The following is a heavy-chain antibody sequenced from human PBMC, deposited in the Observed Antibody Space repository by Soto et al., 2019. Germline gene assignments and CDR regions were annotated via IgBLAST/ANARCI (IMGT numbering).Heavy chain of an antibody. V-gene: IGHV3-30*04. D-gene: IGHD5-12*01. CDR2: ISFDGSEK. Sequence: QVQLVESGGGVVQPGASLRLCCVASGFRFSGFAMHWVRQAPGKGLEWVAVISFDGSEKFYVDSVKGRFSISRDDFHSTVFLQMDSLRPEDTGVYYCARDLGGYVHLWDKSNYWGQGTLLNVSS. J-gene: IGHJ4*02. CDR3: ARDLGGYVHLWDKSNY. CDR1: GFRFSGFA.